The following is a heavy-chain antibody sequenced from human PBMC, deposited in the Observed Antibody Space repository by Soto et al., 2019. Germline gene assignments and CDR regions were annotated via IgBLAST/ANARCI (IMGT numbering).Heavy chain of an antibody. V-gene: IGHV3-33*01. Sequence: QVQLVESGGGVVQPGRSLRLSCAASGFTFSSYGLHWVRQAPGKGLEWVAVIWYDGRSKYYADSVQGRFTISRDNSKNTLYLQMNSLRAEDTAVYYCARSPCSTCCYVDDYWGQGTLVTVSS. CDR2: IWYDGRSK. D-gene: IGHD2-2*01. CDR3: ARSPCSTCCYVDDY. CDR1: GFTFSSYG. J-gene: IGHJ4*02.